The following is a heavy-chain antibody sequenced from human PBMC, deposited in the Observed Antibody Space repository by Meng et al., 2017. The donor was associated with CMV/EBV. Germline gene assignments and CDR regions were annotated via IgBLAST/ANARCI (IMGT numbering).Heavy chain of an antibody. CDR2: IGRSGTAI. CDR1: KLICSTYD. V-gene: IGHV3-21*01. J-gene: IGHJ4*02. D-gene: IGHD7-27*01. CDR3: ATDPNWGTL. Sequence: EFGGGLVKPGGSLRLSCAVSKLICSTYDMNWVRQAPGKGLEWVASIGRSGTAIAYSDSVRGRFTISRDIPKNSLYLQMNSLRVEDTAVYYCATDPNWGTLWGQGALVTVSS.